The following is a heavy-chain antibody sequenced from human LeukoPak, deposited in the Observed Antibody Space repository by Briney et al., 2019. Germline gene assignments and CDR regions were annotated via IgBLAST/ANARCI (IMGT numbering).Heavy chain of an antibody. V-gene: IGHV3-23*01. D-gene: IGHD5-12*01. CDR1: GFTFTYHA. Sequence: GGFLRLSCAASGFTFTYHAMNWVRQAPGKGLEWVSGISGSGGNTYYADSVKGRFTISRDNSKNTLYLQMNSLRAEDTALYYCAKGRYSGYGYFDYWGPGTLVTASS. J-gene: IGHJ4*02. CDR3: AKGRYSGYGYFDY. CDR2: ISGSGGNT.